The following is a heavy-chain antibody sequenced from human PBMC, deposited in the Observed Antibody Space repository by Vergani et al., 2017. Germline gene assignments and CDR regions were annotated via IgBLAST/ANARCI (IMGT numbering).Heavy chain of an antibody. CDR3: ARDSVKYGMDV. CDR2: IYSGGST. J-gene: IGHJ6*02. Sequence: EVQLVESGGGLVQPGGSLRLSCAASGFTVSSNYMSWVRQAPGKGLEWVSVIYSGGSTYYADPVKGRFTTSRDNSKNTLYLQMNSLRAEDTAVYYCARDSVKYGMDVWGQGTTVTVSS. V-gene: IGHV3-66*01. CDR1: GFTVSSNY. D-gene: IGHD4-17*01.